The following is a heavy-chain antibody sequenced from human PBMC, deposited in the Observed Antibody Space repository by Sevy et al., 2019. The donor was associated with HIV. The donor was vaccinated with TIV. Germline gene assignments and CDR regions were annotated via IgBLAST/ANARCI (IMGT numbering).Heavy chain of an antibody. CDR3: VKDCLRLDIVVVPAANAFDI. J-gene: IGHJ3*02. V-gene: IGHV1-8*01. Sequence: ASVKVSCRASGYTFTTYDINWVRQATGQGLEWMGWMSANSGNTGYAQRFQGRITMTRDTATRTAYMELSSLRAEDTAVYYCVKDCLRLDIVVVPAANAFDIWGQGTMVTVSS. D-gene: IGHD2-2*01. CDR2: MSANSGNT. CDR1: GYTFTTYD.